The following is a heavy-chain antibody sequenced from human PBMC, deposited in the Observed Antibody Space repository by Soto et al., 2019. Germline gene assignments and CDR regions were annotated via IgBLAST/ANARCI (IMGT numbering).Heavy chain of an antibody. CDR3: AKDLTMIVVVIDY. D-gene: IGHD3-22*01. V-gene: IGHV3-30*18. CDR1: GFTFSSFG. J-gene: IGHJ4*02. CDR2: ISYDGHNK. Sequence: PGGSLRLSCAASGFTFSSFGMHWVRQAPGKGLEWVAVISYDGHNKYYADSVRGRFTISRDNSKNTVYLQMNSLRAEDTAVYYCAKDLTMIVVVIDYWGQGTLVTVSS.